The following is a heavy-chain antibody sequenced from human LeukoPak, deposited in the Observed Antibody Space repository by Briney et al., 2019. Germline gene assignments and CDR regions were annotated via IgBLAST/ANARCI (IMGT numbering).Heavy chain of an antibody. J-gene: IGHJ4*02. V-gene: IGHV3-23*01. CDR1: GFTFSSYA. D-gene: IGHD3-22*01. CDR2: IRGSSTRT. CDR3: AKQRDYYDSSGYYRGYYFDY. Sequence: GGSLRLSCADSGFTFSSYAMSWVRQAPGKGLEWVSSIRGSSTRTYYADSVKGRFTASRDNPKNTLYLQMNSLRAEDTAVYYCAKQRDYYDSSGYYRGYYFDYWGQGTLVTVSS.